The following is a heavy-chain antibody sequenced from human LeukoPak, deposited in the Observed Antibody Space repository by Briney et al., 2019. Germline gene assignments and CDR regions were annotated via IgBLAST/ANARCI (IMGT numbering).Heavy chain of an antibody. CDR2: IYSGGST. CDR3: ARDYVGVKAFDI. V-gene: IGHV3-53*01. D-gene: IGHD3-16*01. J-gene: IGHJ3*02. Sequence: GGSLRLSCAASGFTVSSNYMSWVRQAPGKGLEWVSVIYSGGSTYYADSVKGRFTISRDNSKNTLYLQMNSLRAEDTAVYYCARDYVGVKAFDIWGQGTMVTVSS. CDR1: GFTVSSNY.